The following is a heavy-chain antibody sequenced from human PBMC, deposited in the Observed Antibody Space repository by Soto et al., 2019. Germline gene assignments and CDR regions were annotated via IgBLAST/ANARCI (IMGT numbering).Heavy chain of an antibody. Sequence: YVPRSHTGNDAGVYISIRGYDLCRKRKPPGKGLEWIASIYYSGLSYYNPSLKSRVSISADTSKNQFSLKLNSVTAADTAVYYCARPPTANLDAFEIWGQGTQVTGSS. V-gene: IGHV4-39*01. CDR1: GVYISIRGYD. CDR3: ARPPTANLDAFEI. D-gene: IGHD7-27*01. J-gene: IGHJ3*02. CDR2: IYYSGLS.